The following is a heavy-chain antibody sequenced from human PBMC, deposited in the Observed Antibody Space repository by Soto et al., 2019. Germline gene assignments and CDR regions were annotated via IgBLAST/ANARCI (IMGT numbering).Heavy chain of an antibody. CDR3: ARDSYFDNSGYYYDS. CDR1: NYSFTTYG. V-gene: IGHV1-18*04. D-gene: IGHD3-22*01. Sequence: GASVKVSCKASNYSFTTYGVSWVRQAPGQGHEWMGWISPYSENTNYARKFQDRVTLTTDTSTNTAYMELKSLRYDDTAVYFCARDSYFDNSGYYYDSWGQGTLVTVSS. J-gene: IGHJ5*01. CDR2: ISPYSENT.